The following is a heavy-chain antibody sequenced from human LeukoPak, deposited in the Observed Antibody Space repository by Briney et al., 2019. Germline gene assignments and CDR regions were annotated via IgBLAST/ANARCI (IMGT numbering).Heavy chain of an antibody. CDR2: IIPIFGTA. V-gene: IGHV1-69*05. CDR3: AREGVVGGYGSGSYPTNWFDP. CDR1: GGTFSSYA. D-gene: IGHD3-10*01. J-gene: IGHJ5*02. Sequence: SVKVSCKASGGTFSSYAISWVRQAPGQGLEWMGGIIPIFGTANYAQKFQGRVTITTDESTSTAYMELSSLRSEDTAVYYCAREGVVGGYGSGSYPTNWFDPWGQGTLVTVSS.